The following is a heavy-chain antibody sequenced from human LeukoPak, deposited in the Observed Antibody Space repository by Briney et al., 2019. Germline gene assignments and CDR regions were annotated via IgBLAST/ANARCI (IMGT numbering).Heavy chain of an antibody. J-gene: IGHJ6*03. D-gene: IGHD2-2*01. V-gene: IGHV3-13*01. CDR3: ARERIGYCSRTSCYLERYYYYMDV. Sequence: QPGGSLRLSCATSGFTFSSYDMHWVRQATGKGLDWVSAIDIAGDTYYPGSVKGRFTISRENAKNSLYLQMNSLRAEDTAVYYCARERIGYCSRTSCYLERYYYYMDVWGKGTTVTVSS. CDR1: GFTFSSYD. CDR2: IDIAGDT.